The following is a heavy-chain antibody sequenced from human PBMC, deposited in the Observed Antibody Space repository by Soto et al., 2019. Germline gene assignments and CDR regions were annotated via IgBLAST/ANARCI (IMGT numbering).Heavy chain of an antibody. V-gene: IGHV3-33*01. CDR1: GFSVSNYG. CDR3: ARGEAWPDEAFDI. CDR2: VWKDGNTK. J-gene: IGHJ3*02. D-gene: IGHD5-12*01. Sequence: ESGGGVVQPGQSLRLSCAASGFSVSNYGMHWVRQAPGKGLEWVAVVWKDGNTKHYGDSVKGRFTISRDNSKNTLELQMSSLRGEDTAVYYCARGEAWPDEAFDIWGQGTRVTVSS.